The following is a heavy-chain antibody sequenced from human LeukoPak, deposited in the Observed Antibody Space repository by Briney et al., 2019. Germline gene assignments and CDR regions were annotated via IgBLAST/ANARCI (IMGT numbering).Heavy chain of an antibody. CDR3: AKAITMIVVVSAFDI. J-gene: IGHJ3*02. D-gene: IGHD3-22*01. V-gene: IGHV3-53*01. CDR2: IYTAGST. CDR1: GFTVSSTY. Sequence: GGSLRLSCAASGFTVSSTYMSWVRQAPGKGLEWVSIIYTAGSTFYTDSAKGRFTISRDNSKNTLYLQMNSLRAEDTAVYYCAKAITMIVVVSAFDIWGQGTMVTVSS.